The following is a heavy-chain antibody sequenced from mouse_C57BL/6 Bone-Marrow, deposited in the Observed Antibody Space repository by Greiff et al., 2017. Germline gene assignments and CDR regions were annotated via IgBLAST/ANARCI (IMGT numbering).Heavy chain of an antibody. D-gene: IGHD3-1*01. V-gene: IGHV5-16*01. CDR2: INYDGSST. Sequence: DVMLVESEGGLVQPGSSMKLSCTASGFTFSDYYMAWVRQVPEKGLEWVANINYDGSSTYYLDSLKSRFIISRDHAKNILYLQMSSLKSEDTATYYCAREARGFDYWGQGTTLTVSS. CDR3: AREARGFDY. J-gene: IGHJ2*01. CDR1: GFTFSDYY.